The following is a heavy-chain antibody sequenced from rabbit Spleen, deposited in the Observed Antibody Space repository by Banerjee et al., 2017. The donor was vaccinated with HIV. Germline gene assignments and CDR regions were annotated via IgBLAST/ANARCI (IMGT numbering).Heavy chain of an antibody. CDR2: IYAAKGST. J-gene: IGHJ3*01. CDR1: GVSFSGSSY. CDR3: AREDVGGSVSL. V-gene: IGHV1S40*01. Sequence: QSLEESGGDLVKPGASLTLTCTASGVSFSGSSYMCWVRQAPGKGLEWIGIIYAAKGSTDYASWVNGRFTISSDNAQSTVDLKMNSLTAADTATYFCAREDVGGSVSLWGQGTLVTVS. D-gene: IGHD1-1*01.